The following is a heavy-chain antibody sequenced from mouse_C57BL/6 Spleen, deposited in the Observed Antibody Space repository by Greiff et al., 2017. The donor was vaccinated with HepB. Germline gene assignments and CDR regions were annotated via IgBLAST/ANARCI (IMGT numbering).Heavy chain of an antibody. V-gene: IGHV1-64*01. CDR1: GYTFTSYW. D-gene: IGHD1-3*01. CDR2: IHPNSGST. CDR3: ASVRGSPWFAY. Sequence: VQLQQSGAELVKPGASVKLSCKASGYTFTSYWMHWVKQRPGQGLEWIGMIHPNSGSTNYNEKFKSKATLTVDKSSSTAYMQLSSLTSEDSAVDYGASVRGSPWFAYWGQGTLVTVSA. J-gene: IGHJ3*01.